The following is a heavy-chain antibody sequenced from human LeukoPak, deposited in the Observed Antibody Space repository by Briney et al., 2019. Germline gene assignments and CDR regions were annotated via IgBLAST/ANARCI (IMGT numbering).Heavy chain of an antibody. CDR2: IIDSGNSL. CDR3: AKDPIFSGSYGVFDS. V-gene: IGHV3-23*01. Sequence: WRIQNPGKGLEWVSTIIDSGNSLCYADSVEGRFTISRDNSKNTLYLQMNSLRAGDTAVYYCAKDPIFSGSYGVFDSWGQGTLVTVSS. J-gene: IGHJ4*02. D-gene: IGHD1-26*01.